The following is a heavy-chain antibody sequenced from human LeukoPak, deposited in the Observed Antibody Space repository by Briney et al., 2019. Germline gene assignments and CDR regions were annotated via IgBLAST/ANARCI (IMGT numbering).Heavy chain of an antibody. V-gene: IGHV1-46*01. D-gene: IGHD5-24*01. CDR1: GYTFTSYY. J-gene: IGHJ4*02. Sequence: ASVKVSCKASGYTFTSYYMHWVRQAPGQGLEWMGIINPSGGSTSYAQKFQGRVTMTRDTSTSTVYMELSSLRSEDTTVYYCARDSGRDGHNLGYFDYWGQGTLVTVSS. CDR3: ARDSGRDGHNLGYFDY. CDR2: INPSGGST.